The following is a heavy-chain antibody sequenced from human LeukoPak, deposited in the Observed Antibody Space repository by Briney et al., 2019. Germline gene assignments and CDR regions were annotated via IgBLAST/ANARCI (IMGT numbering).Heavy chain of an antibody. V-gene: IGHV1-46*01. D-gene: IGHD1-20*01. Sequence: ASVKVSCKTSGYTFTKYLIHWVRQAPGQGLEWVGTINPNGDATNYAPRLQGRLTLTQDTSTSTVYMELRGLTPDDTAVYYCARPLFCAFDNCGYWLDPWGPGTLVTVSS. CDR2: INPNGDAT. CDR3: ARPLFCAFDNCGYWLDP. CDR1: GYTFTKYL. J-gene: IGHJ5*02.